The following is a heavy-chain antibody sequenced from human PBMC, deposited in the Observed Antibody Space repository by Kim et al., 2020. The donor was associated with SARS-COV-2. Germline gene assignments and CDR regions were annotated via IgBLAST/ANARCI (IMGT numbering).Heavy chain of an antibody. CDR2: ISYDGSNK. Sequence: GGSLRLSCAASGFTFSSYGMHWVRQAPGKGLEWVAVISYDGSNKYYADSVKGRFTISRDNSKNTLYLQMNSLRAEDTAVYYCAKDLGYYYDSSGYLDYWGQGILVTVSS. CDR1: GFTFSSYG. J-gene: IGHJ4*02. D-gene: IGHD3-22*01. CDR3: AKDLGYYYDSSGYLDY. V-gene: IGHV3-30*18.